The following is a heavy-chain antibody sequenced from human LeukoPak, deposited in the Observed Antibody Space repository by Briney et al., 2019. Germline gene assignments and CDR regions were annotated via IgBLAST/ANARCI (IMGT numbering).Heavy chain of an antibody. CDR1: GGSISSSSYY. CDR3: ARGVLLLRRFDY. D-gene: IGHD3-22*01. Sequence: SETLSLTCTVSGGSISSSSYYWGWIRQPPGKGLEWIGSIYYSWSTYYNPSLKSRVTMSVDTSKNQFSLKLTSVTAADTAVYYCARGVLLLRRFDYWGQGTLVTVSS. CDR2: IYYSWST. J-gene: IGHJ4*02. V-gene: IGHV4-39*07.